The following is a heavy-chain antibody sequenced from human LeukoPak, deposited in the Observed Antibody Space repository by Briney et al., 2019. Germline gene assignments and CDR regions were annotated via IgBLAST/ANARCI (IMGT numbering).Heavy chain of an antibody. CDR1: GFTFSNYA. CDR2: IRGDASRL. J-gene: IGHJ4*02. V-gene: IGHV3-7*01. D-gene: IGHD3-16*01. CDR3: AKQRYGGEDY. Sequence: GGSLRLSCAASGFTFSNYAMTWVRQAPGKGLEWVANIRGDASRLYYVDSVKGRFTISRDNAKNSLYLQMNSLRAEDTAVYYCAKQRYGGEDYWGQGTLVTVSS.